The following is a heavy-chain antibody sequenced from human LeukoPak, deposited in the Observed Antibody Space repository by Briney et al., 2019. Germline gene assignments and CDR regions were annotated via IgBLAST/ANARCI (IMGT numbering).Heavy chain of an antibody. CDR2: IYPGDSDT. Sequence: GESLQISCKGSGYRFTSYWIGWGRQMPGKGLEWMGTIYPGDSDTRYSPSFQRQGTISADKSINTAYLQWSSLRASDHATYYCLTQLNDVFDGGSEGTMVTVSS. CDR3: LTQLNDVFDG. V-gene: IGHV5-51*01. D-gene: IGHD6-13*01. J-gene: IGHJ3*01. CDR1: GYRFTSYW.